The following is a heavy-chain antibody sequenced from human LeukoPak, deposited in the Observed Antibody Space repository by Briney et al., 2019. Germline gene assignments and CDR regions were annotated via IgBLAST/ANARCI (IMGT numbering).Heavy chain of an antibody. CDR2: MNPNSGDT. CDR3: ARGPVLRYFVWLPEYAFDI. D-gene: IGHD3-9*01. Sequence: GASVKVSCKASGYTFTSYDINWVRQATGQGLEWMGWMNPNSGDTGYAQKFQGRVTITRNTSISTAYMELSSLRSEDTAVYYCARGPVLRYFVWLPEYAFDIWGQGTMVTVSS. J-gene: IGHJ3*02. V-gene: IGHV1-8*03. CDR1: GYTFTSYD.